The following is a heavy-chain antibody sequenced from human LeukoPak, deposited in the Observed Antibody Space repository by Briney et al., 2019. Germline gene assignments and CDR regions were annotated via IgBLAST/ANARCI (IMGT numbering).Heavy chain of an antibody. J-gene: IGHJ6*02. CDR3: AASVVTSHSSYNMDV. V-gene: IGHV3-72*01. D-gene: IGHD2-21*02. CDR2: SRNKARSYTT. CDR1: GFTFSDHY. Sequence: GGSLRLSCATSGFTFSDHYMDWVRQAPGKGLEWVGRSRNKARSYTTEYAASVKGRFTVSRDGSKNSFYLQMNGLRTEDTAVYYCAASVVTSHSSYNMDVWGQGTTVTVSS.